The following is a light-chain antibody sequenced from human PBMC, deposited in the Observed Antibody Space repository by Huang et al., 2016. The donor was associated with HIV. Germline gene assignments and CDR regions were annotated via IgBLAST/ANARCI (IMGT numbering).Light chain of an antibody. CDR3: QQSHSTPYT. J-gene: IGKJ2*01. CDR2: AAS. CDR1: QSISTY. Sequence: DIQMTQSPSSLSASVGDRVTITCRASQSISTYVNWYQQKPGKSPKVLIYAASSLQRGVPSMCSGSGSGTDFTLTISSLQPEDSATYFCQQSHSTPYTFGQGTKLQ. V-gene: IGKV1-39*01.